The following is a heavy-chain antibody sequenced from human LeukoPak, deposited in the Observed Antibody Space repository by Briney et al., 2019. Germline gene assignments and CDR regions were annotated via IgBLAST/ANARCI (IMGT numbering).Heavy chain of an antibody. CDR3: ARDTSDEGIPGPD. CDR2: ISYDGSNK. CDR1: GFTFSSYG. V-gene: IGHV3-30*19. J-gene: IGHJ4*02. Sequence: PGGSLRLSCAASGFTFSSYGMHWVRQAPGKGLEWVAVISYDGSNKYYADSVKGRFTISRDNSKNTLYLQMNSLRAEDTAVYYCARDTSDEGIPGPDWGQGTLVTVSS. D-gene: IGHD1-14*01.